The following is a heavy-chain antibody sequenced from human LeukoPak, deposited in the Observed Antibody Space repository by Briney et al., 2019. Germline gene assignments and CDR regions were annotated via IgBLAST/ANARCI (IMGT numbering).Heavy chain of an antibody. CDR3: ARDDSSSPQGAFDI. Sequence: SVKVSCKASGGAFNTDAISWVRQAPGQGLEWMGRIIPMSGTSNYAQKFQGRVTITTDESTSTAYMELSSLRSEDTAVYYCARDDSSSPQGAFDIWGQGTMVTVSS. CDR1: GGAFNTDA. CDR2: IIPMSGTS. V-gene: IGHV1-69*05. J-gene: IGHJ3*02. D-gene: IGHD6-6*01.